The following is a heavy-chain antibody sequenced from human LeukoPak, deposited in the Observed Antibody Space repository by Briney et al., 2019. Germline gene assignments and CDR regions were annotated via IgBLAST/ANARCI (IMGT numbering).Heavy chain of an antibody. Sequence: GGSLSLSCAASGLTVNSNYMSWVGQAPGKGLEWVSVVYSGDRTYYADSVKGRFTISRDDSTNTLYLLMNSLRAEDTAVYYCARGYLIEYWGQGTMVTVSS. CDR1: GLTVNSNY. D-gene: IGHD1-26*01. CDR3: ARGYLIEY. J-gene: IGHJ4*02. CDR2: VYSGDRT. V-gene: IGHV3-66*01.